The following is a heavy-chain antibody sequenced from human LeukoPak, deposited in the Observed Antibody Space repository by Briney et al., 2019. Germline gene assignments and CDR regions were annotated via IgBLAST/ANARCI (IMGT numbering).Heavy chain of an antibody. V-gene: IGHV1-69*04. CDR1: GGTFSSYA. Sequence: SMKVSCKASGGTFSSYAISWVRQAPGQGFEWMGRIIPILGIANYAQKFQGRVTITADKSTSTAYMELSSLRSEDTAVYYCARDVEYSSANWFDPWGQGALVTVSS. CDR3: ARDVEYSSANWFDP. CDR2: IIPILGIA. J-gene: IGHJ5*02. D-gene: IGHD6-6*01.